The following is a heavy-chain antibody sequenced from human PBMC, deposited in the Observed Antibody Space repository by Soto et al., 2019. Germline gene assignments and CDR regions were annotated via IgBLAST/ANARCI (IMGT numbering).Heavy chain of an antibody. V-gene: IGHV1-18*01. Sequence: GASVKVSCKASGYTFTSYGISWVRQAPGQGLEWMGWISAYNGNTNYAQKLQGRVTMTRDTSTSTVYMELSSLRSEDTAVYYCARDPKEYYDILTGEINYYGMDVWGQGTTVTVSS. D-gene: IGHD3-9*01. CDR1: GYTFTSYG. CDR3: ARDPKEYYDILTGEINYYGMDV. J-gene: IGHJ6*02. CDR2: ISAYNGNT.